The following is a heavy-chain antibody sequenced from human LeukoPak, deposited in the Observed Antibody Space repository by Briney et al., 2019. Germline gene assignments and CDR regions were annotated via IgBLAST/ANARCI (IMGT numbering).Heavy chain of an antibody. J-gene: IGHJ3*01. D-gene: IGHD5-12*01. CDR3: ARGMPGIVAFAFDV. CDR2: VNTNSGNT. V-gene: IGHV1-8*01. CDR1: GYTFTSYD. Sequence: VASVKVSCKASGYTFTSYDINWVRQATGQGLEWMGWVNTNSGNTGYAQKFQGRVTMTRNTSISTAYMELSSLRSEDTAVYYCARGMPGIVAFAFDVWGQGTMVTVSS.